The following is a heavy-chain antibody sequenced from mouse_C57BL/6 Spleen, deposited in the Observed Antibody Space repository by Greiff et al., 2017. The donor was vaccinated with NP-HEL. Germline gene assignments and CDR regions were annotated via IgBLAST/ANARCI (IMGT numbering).Heavy chain of an antibody. CDR2: ISYDGSN. CDR3: ARADYYGSSHDGFAY. CDR1: GYSITSGYY. D-gene: IGHD1-1*01. Sequence: DVKLQESGPGLVKPSQSLSLTCSVTGYSITSGYYWNWIRQFPGNKLEWMGYISYDGSNNYNPSLKNRISITRDTSKNQFFLKLNSVTTEDTATYYCARADYYGSSHDGFAYWGQGTRVTVSA. V-gene: IGHV3-6*01. J-gene: IGHJ3*01.